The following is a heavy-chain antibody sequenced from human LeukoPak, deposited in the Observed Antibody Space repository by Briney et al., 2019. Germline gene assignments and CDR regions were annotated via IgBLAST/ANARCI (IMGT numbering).Heavy chain of an antibody. J-gene: IGHJ4*02. CDR2: ISWNSGSI. CDR1: GFTFDDYA. D-gene: IGHD3-10*01. CDR3: AKDINYYGSGTSALDY. V-gene: IGHV3-9*01. Sequence: GGSLRLSCAASGFTFDDYAMHWVRQAPGKGLEWVSGISWNSGSIGYADSVKGRFTISRDNAKNSLYLQMNSLRAEDTALYYCAKDINYYGSGTSALDYWGQGTLVTVSS.